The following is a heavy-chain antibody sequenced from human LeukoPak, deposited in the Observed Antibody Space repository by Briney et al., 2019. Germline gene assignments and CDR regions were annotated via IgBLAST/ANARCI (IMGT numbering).Heavy chain of an antibody. CDR3: ARAGGYYDSSGWYYFDY. CDR1: GFTVSSNY. CDR2: IYSGGST. J-gene: IGHJ4*02. D-gene: IGHD3-22*01. Sequence: AGGSLRLSCAASGFTVSSNYMSWVRQAPGKGLEWASVIYSGGSTYYADSVKGRFTISRDNSKNTLYLQMNSLRAEDTAVYYCARAGGYYDSSGWYYFDYWGQGTLVTVSS. V-gene: IGHV3-66*01.